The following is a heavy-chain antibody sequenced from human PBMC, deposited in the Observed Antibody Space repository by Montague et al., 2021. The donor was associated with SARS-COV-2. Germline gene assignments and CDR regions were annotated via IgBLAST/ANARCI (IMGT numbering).Heavy chain of an antibody. CDR1: GGSISSSSYY. CDR3: ARQKMGSVTFFGVVMHGGWFDP. V-gene: IGHV4-39*01. J-gene: IGHJ5*02. Sequence: SETLSLTCTVSGGSISSSSYYWGWIRQPPGKGLEWIGNIYYSGSTYYNPSLKSRVTISVDTSKNQFSLKLGSVTAADTAVYYCARQKMGSVTFFGVVMHGGWFDPWGQGTLVTVSS. D-gene: IGHD3-3*01. CDR2: IYYSGST.